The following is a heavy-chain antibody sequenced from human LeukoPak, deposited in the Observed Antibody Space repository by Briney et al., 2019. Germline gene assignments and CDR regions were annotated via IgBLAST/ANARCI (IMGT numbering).Heavy chain of an antibody. J-gene: IGHJ4*02. Sequence: GGSLRLSCAASGITFTSYAMTWVRQAPGKGLEWVSGISGSGGGTYYADSVKGRFTISRDNSKNTLYLQMNSLRAEDTAVYYCARDWGSSGYYFFDYWGQGTLVTVSS. D-gene: IGHD3-22*01. CDR1: GITFTSYA. CDR3: ARDWGSSGYYFFDY. CDR2: ISGSGGGT. V-gene: IGHV3-23*01.